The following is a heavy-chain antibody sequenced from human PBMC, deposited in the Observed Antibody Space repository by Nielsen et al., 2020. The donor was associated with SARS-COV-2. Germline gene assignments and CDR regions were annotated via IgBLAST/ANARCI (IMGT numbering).Heavy chain of an antibody. CDR1: GFTFNYYG. CDR3: ARARGPFVTYGLDY. CDR2: IWYDGSNK. Sequence: GESLKISCAASGFTFNYYGIYWVRQAPGKGLEWVAVIWYDGSNKFYADSVKGRFTVSRDNAKNTVYLQMHSLSAEDTAVYYCARARGPFVTYGLDYWGQGSLVTVSS. V-gene: IGHV3-33*01. J-gene: IGHJ4*02. D-gene: IGHD3-10*01.